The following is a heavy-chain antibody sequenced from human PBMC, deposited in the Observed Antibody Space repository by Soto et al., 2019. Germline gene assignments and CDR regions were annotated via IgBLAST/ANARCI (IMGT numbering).Heavy chain of an antibody. V-gene: IGHV3-11*05. CDR1: RFTFSDYY. CDR2: INSSSSYT. CDR3: ARTIVAAGGRRYFDL. D-gene: IGHD6-13*01. J-gene: IGHJ2*01. Sequence: QVQLVESGGGLVKPGGSLRLCCAASRFTFSDYYMSWIRQAPGKGLEWVSYINSSSSYTNYADSVKGRFTISRDNAKNSLYLQMNSLRAEDTAVYYCARTIVAAGGRRYFDLWGRGTLVTVSS.